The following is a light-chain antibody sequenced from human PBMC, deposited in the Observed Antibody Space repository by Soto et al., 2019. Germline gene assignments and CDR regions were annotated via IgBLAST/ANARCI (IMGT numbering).Light chain of an antibody. V-gene: IGKV1-12*01. CDR1: QDIDSW. J-gene: IGKJ1*01. Sequence: DIQMTQSPSSVSASVGDRVTITCRASQDIDSWLAWYQQKPGKAPKLLIYAASSLQSGVPSRFSDSGSGTDFTFTIRSLQSEDFATYYCQQGSSFPCTFGHGTKVEIK. CDR3: QQGSSFPCT. CDR2: AAS.